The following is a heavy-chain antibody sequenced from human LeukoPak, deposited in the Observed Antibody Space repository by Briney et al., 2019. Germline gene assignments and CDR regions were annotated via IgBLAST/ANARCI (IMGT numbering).Heavy chain of an antibody. J-gene: IGHJ5*02. Sequence: GGSLRLSCAASGLHFSGTAMSWVRQTPGKGLEWVSAISHDGMNAYYADSVKGRFTISRDNSKKTVSLEMSSLTAADTGVYYCAKDGAQYSSGPECDPRGQGALVTVSP. CDR1: GLHFSGTA. CDR2: ISHDGMNA. V-gene: IGHV3-23*01. D-gene: IGHD6-19*01. CDR3: AKDGAQYSSGPECDP.